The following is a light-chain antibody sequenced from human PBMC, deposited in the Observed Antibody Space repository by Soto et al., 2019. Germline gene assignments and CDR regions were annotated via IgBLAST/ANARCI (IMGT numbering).Light chain of an antibody. V-gene: IGKV1-39*01. J-gene: IGKJ4*01. Sequence: DIQMNQSPSSLSASVGDRVTITCRASQSISSFLNWYQQKPGKAPKLLIYAASSLQTGVPSRFSGSGSGAYFTLTINSLQPEDSATYFCQQSFTSPQTFGGGSRVDI. CDR2: AAS. CDR1: QSISSF. CDR3: QQSFTSPQT.